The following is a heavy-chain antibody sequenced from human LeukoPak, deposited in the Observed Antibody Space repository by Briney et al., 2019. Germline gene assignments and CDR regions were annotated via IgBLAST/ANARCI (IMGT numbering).Heavy chain of an antibody. Sequence: PGGSLRLSCEASGFTFSNYEMNWVRQAPGKGLEWVPYISSSGSTIYYADSVKGRFTISRDNAKNSLYLQMNSLRAEDTAVYYCAELGITMIGGVWGKGTTVTISS. CDR3: AELGITMIGGV. CDR1: GFTFSNYE. D-gene: IGHD3-10*02. V-gene: IGHV3-48*03. J-gene: IGHJ6*04. CDR2: ISSSGSTI.